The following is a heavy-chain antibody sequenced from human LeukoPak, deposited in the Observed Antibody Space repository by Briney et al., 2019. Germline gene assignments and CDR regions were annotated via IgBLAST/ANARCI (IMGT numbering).Heavy chain of an antibody. CDR1: GGSFSGYY. V-gene: IGHV4-34*01. D-gene: IGHD6-25*01. J-gene: IGHJ4*02. CDR3: ARKQRIYYFDY. CDR2: INHSGST. Sequence: SETLSLTCAVYGGSFSGYYWSWIRQPPGKGLEWMGEINHSGSTNYTPSLKSRVTISVDTSKKQFSLKLSSVTAADTAVYYCARKQRIYYFDYWGQGTLVTVSS.